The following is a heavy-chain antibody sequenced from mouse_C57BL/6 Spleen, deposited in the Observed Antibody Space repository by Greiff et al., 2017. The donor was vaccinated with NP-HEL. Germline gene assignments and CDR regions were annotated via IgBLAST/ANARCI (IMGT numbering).Heavy chain of an antibody. CDR1: GFNIKDDY. V-gene: IGHV14-4*01. CDR2: IDPENGDT. J-gene: IGHJ3*01. Sequence: EVQLQQSGAELVRPGASVKLSCTASGFNIKDDYMHWVKQRPEQGLEWIGWIDPENGDTEYASKFQGKATITADTSSNTAYLQLSSLTSEDTAVYYCTTRDYYGSSHGAYWGQGTLVTVSA. CDR3: TTRDYYGSSHGAY. D-gene: IGHD1-1*01.